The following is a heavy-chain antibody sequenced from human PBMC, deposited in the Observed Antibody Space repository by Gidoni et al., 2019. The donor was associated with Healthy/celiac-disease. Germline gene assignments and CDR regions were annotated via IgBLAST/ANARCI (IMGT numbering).Heavy chain of an antibody. D-gene: IGHD3-16*01. CDR2: IWYDGSNK. J-gene: IGHJ3*02. Sequence: QVQLVESGGGVVQPGRSLRLSCAASGFTFSSYGMHWVRQAPGKGREWVAVIWYDGSNKYYADSVKGRFTISRDNSKNTLYLQMNSLRAEDTAVYYCARGYVGSGAFDIWGQGTMVTVSS. CDR3: ARGYVGSGAFDI. CDR1: GFTFSSYG. V-gene: IGHV3-33*01.